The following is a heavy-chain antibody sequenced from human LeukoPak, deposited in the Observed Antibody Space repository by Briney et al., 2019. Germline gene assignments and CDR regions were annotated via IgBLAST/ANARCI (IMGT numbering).Heavy chain of an antibody. CDR2: ISGSGGST. V-gene: IGHV3-23*01. Sequence: ETLSLTCTVSGGSISSGSYYWSWVRQAPGKGLEWVSAISGSGGSTYYADSVKGRFTISRDNSKNTLYLQMNSLRAEDTAVYYCATFWSGYDAFDIWGQGTMVTVSS. J-gene: IGHJ3*02. CDR3: ATFWSGYDAFDI. D-gene: IGHD3-3*01. CDR1: GGSISSGSYY.